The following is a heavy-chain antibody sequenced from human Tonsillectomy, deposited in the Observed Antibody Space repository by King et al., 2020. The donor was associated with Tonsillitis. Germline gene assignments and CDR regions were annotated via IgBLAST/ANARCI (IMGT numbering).Heavy chain of an antibody. V-gene: IGHV3-30*18. J-gene: IGHJ4*02. CDR1: GFTFSSYG. Sequence: VQLVESGGGVVQPGRSLRLSCLASGFTFSSYGMHWVRQAPGKGLEWVAVISKDGDIEYYTDSVKGRFTISRDSSKNTLYLKMNSLRGDDTAVYYCAKDNTSMHPPCWGQGTQVTVSS. CDR3: AKDNTSMHPPC. CDR2: ISKDGDIE.